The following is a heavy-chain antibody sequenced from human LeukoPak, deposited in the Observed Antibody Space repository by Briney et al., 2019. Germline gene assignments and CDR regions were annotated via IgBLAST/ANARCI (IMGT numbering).Heavy chain of an antibody. Sequence: GGSLRLSCAASGFTFSDYYMSWIRQAPGKGLGWVSYISSSGSTIYYADSVKGRFTISRDNAKNSLYLQMNSLRAGDTAVYYCARVSYSSSWQSYFDYWGQGTLVTVSS. D-gene: IGHD6-13*01. J-gene: IGHJ4*02. V-gene: IGHV3-11*04. CDR1: GFTFSDYY. CDR2: ISSSGSTI. CDR3: ARVSYSSSWQSYFDY.